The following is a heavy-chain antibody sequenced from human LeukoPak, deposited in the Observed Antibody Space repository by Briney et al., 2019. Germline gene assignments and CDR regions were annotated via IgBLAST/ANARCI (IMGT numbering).Heavy chain of an antibody. V-gene: IGHV3-23*01. J-gene: IGHJ4*02. CDR2: ISGSGGST. CDR3: ASLVGYSSSWPVDY. CDR1: GFTFSSYA. Sequence: PGGSLRLSCAASGFTFSSYAMSWVRQAPGKGLEWVSAISGSGGSTYYADSVKGRFTISRDNSKNTLYLQMNSLRAEDTAVYYCASLVGYSSSWPVDYWGQGTLVTVSS. D-gene: IGHD6-13*01.